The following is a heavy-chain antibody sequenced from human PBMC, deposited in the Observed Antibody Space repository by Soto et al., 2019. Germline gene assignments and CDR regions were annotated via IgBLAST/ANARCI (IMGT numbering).Heavy chain of an antibody. V-gene: IGHV3-23*01. CDR3: VKRGRNWGAFDF. D-gene: IGHD7-27*01. Sequence: VQLLESGGDLVQPGGSLRLSCVASGFILNNYAMSWVRQATGKGLEWVSTIGGTDGDSDGVPWYEDSVKGRFTTSRHSSANTLFLHMDNLRAEASALYYCVKRGRNWGAFDFWGQGTTVVVSS. CDR2: IGGTDGDSDGVP. J-gene: IGHJ3*01. CDR1: GFILNNYA.